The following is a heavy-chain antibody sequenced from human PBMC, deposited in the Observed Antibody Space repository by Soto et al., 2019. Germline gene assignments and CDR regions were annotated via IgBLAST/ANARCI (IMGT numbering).Heavy chain of an antibody. D-gene: IGHD6-19*01. CDR2: ISYDGSNK. J-gene: IGHJ4*02. CDR3: AKDISSGWAIFDY. CDR1: GFTFSSYG. Sequence: GGSLRLSCAASGFTFSSYGMHWVRQAPGKGLEWVAVISYDGSNKYYADSVKGRFTISRDNSKNTLYLQMNSLRAEDTAVYYCAKDISSGWAIFDYWGQGTLVTVSS. V-gene: IGHV3-30*18.